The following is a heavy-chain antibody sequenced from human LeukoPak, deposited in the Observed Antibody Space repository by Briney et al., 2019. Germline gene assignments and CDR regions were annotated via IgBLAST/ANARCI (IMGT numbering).Heavy chain of an antibody. Sequence: SKTLSLTCTVSGGSISSGGYFWSWIRQPPGKGLEWIGYIYYSGSTYYNPSLKSRVTISVDTSKNQFSLKLSSVTAADTAVYYCARAGDSSGYYFDYWGQGTLVTVSS. CDR1: GGSISSGGYF. V-gene: IGHV4-31*03. D-gene: IGHD3-22*01. CDR3: ARAGDSSGYYFDY. CDR2: IYYSGST. J-gene: IGHJ4*02.